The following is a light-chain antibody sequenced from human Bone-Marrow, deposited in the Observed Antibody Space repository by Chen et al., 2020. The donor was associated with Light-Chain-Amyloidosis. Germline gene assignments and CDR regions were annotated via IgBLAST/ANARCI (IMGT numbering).Light chain of an antibody. CDR3: QSADSSGTYEVI. CDR1: DLPTKY. V-gene: IGLV3-25*03. CDR2: RDT. Sequence: SYALPHPPSVSVSPCQTARITCSGDDLPTKYAYWYQQKPGQAPVLVIHRDTERPSGISERFSGSSSGTTATLTISGVQAEDEADYHCQSADSSGTYEVIFGGGTKLTVL. J-gene: IGLJ2*01.